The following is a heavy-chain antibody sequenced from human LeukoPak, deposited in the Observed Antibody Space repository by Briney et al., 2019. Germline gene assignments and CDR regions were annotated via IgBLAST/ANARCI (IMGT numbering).Heavy chain of an antibody. CDR3: ARGGGKVPAAIETSYFYYYYYYMDV. Sequence: ASVKVSCKASGYTFTSYGISWVRQAPGQGLEWMGWISAYNGNTNYAQKLQGRVTMTTDTSTSTAYMELSSLRSEDTAVYCCARGGGKVPAAIETSYFYYYYYYMDVWGKGTTVTVSS. V-gene: IGHV1-18*01. J-gene: IGHJ6*03. D-gene: IGHD2-2*01. CDR1: GYTFTSYG. CDR2: ISAYNGNT.